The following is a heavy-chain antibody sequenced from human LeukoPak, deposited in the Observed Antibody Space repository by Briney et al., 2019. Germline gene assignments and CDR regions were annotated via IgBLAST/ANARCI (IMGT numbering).Heavy chain of an antibody. Sequence: GGSLRLSCAASGFTFSNAYMGWVRQAPGKGLEWVGRIETKTDGGTTDYAAPVKGRFTISRDDSKSTLYLQMNSLKTEDTAVYYCATDPYYYGPREYFDYWGQGTLVTVSS. J-gene: IGHJ4*02. CDR1: GFTFSNAY. CDR3: ATDPYYYGPREYFDY. D-gene: IGHD3-10*01. V-gene: IGHV3-15*04. CDR2: IETKTDGGTT.